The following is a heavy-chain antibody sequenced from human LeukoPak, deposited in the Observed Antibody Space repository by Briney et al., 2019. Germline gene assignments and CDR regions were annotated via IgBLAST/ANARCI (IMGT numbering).Heavy chain of an antibody. CDR2: INHSGTT. J-gene: IGHJ4*02. CDR3: ARDPCSSFSCPLRY. D-gene: IGHD6-19*01. CDR1: GGSLNGSY. V-gene: IGHV4-34*01. Sequence: SETLSRTCAVSGGSLNGSYCNWIRQTQGKGLEWIGEINHSGTTNYNPSLRSRVAISVDTSNNQFSLRLTSVTAADTAVYYCARDPCSSFSCPLRYWGQGTQVTVSS.